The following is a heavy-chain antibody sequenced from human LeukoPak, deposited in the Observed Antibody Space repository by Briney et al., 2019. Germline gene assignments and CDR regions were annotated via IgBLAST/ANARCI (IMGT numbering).Heavy chain of an antibody. J-gene: IGHJ3*02. CDR1: GGSIYSYY. D-gene: IGHD3-16*01. CDR2: IYSSGST. V-gene: IGHV4-4*07. Sequence: PSETLSLTCTVSGGSIYSYYWSWIRQPAGKGLEWIGRIYSSGSTNYNPSLKSRVSMSVDTSKNQFSLKLSSVTAADTAVYYCAREGGAPWAFDIWGQGTMVTVSS. CDR3: AREGGAPWAFDI.